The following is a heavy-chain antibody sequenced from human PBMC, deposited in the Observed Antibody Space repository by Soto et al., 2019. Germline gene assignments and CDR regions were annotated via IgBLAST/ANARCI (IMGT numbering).Heavy chain of an antibody. J-gene: IGHJ6*02. CDR3: ARDNEAAGRQYGLDV. CDR2: VSGYSDMT. Sequence: APVKAPCKASGYSFTSHGFSWVRHAPGQGLEWMAWVSGYSDMTDIAEKFQGRLTLTIEPTTSTAYMELGSLRSDDTAVYYCARDNEAAGRQYGLDVWGQWSTGTVSS. CDR1: GYSFTSHG. D-gene: IGHD6-13*01. V-gene: IGHV1-18*04.